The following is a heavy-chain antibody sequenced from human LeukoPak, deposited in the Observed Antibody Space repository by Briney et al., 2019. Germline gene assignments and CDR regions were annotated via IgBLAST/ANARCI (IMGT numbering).Heavy chain of an antibody. CDR3: ASSYDFWSGYLPFDY. J-gene: IGHJ4*02. V-gene: IGHV1-2*02. D-gene: IGHD3-3*01. CDR1: GYTFTGYY. Sequence: ASVKVSCKASGYTFTGYYMHWVRQAPGQGVEWMGWINHNSGGTNYAQKFQGRVTMTRDPSISNAYMDLSRLKSDDTAVYYCASSYDFWSGYLPFDYWGQGTLVSVSS. CDR2: INHNSGGT.